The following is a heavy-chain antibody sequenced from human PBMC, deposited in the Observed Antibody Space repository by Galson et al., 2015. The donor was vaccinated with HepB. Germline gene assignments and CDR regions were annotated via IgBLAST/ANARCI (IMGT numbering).Heavy chain of an antibody. D-gene: IGHD2-21*02. CDR3: ASSLVVVTAMPLYYGLAV. CDR1: GGTFSSYN. CDR2: IIPISGTP. V-gene: IGHV1-69*13. Sequence: SVKVSCKASGGTFSSYNINWVRQAPEQGLEWMGRIIPISGTPRYGQRFQGRVTITADESTRTAYMELSSLGSEDTAIYYCASSLVVVTAMPLYYGLAVWGQGTTVTVSS. J-gene: IGHJ6*02.